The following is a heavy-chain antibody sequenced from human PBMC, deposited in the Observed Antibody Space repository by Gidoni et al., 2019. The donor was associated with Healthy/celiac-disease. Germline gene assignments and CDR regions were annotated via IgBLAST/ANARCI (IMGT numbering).Heavy chain of an antibody. D-gene: IGHD6-13*01. J-gene: IGHJ5*02. CDR3: ARVQQLAWFDP. Sequence: QVQLVQSGAEVKKHGASVKVSCKASGYTFTSYYMHWVRQAPGQGLEWMGIINPSGGSTSYAQTFQVRVTMTRDTSTSTVYMELSSLRSEDPAVYYCARVQQLAWFDPWGQGTLVTVSS. CDR2: INPSGGST. CDR1: GYTFTSYY. V-gene: IGHV1-46*01.